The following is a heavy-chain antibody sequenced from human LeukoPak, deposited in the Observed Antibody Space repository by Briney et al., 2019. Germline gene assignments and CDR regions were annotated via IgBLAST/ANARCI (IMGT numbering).Heavy chain of an antibody. CDR1: GFIFSNSA. D-gene: IGHD6-19*01. CDR2: ISYDGSNK. V-gene: IGHV3-30*18. Sequence: GRSLRLSCAASGFIFSNSAMHWVRQAPGKGLDWVAVISYDGSNKYYADSVKGRFTISRDNSKNTLYLQMNSLRAEDTAVYYCAKDIEEWLVKGGGCFDYWGQGTLVTVSS. CDR3: AKDIEEWLVKGGGCFDY. J-gene: IGHJ4*02.